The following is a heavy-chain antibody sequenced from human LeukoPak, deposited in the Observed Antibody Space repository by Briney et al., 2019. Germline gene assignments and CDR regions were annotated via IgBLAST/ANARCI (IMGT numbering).Heavy chain of an antibody. D-gene: IGHD1-26*01. J-gene: IGHJ4*02. CDR1: GYTFTGYY. CDR2: INPNSGGT. CDR3: ARGWQWEPYFSDY. Sequence: ASAKVSCKASGYTFTGYYMHWVRQAPGQGLEWMGWINPNSGGTNYAQKFQGRVTMTRDTSISTAYMELSRLRSDDTAVYYCARGWQWEPYFSDYWGQGTLVTVSS. V-gene: IGHV1-2*02.